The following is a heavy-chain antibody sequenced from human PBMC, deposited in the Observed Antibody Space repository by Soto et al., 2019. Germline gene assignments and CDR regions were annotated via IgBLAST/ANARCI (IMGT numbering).Heavy chain of an antibody. CDR3: ASAYYDILTGYQNYFDY. CDR2: IYYSGST. Sequence: SETLSLTCTVSGGSISSSSYYWGWIRQPPGKGLEWIGSIYYSGSTYHNPSLKSRVTISVDTSKNQFSLKLSSVTAADTAVYYCASAYYDILTGYQNYFDYWGQGTLVTVSS. J-gene: IGHJ4*02. D-gene: IGHD3-9*01. V-gene: IGHV4-39*01. CDR1: GGSISSSSYY.